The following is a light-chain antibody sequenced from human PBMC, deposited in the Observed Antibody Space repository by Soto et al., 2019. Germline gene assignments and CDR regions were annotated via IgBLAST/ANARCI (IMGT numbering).Light chain of an antibody. CDR1: QSVVTTY. Sequence: EIVLTQSPGTLSLSPGERATLSCRASQSVVTTYLAWYQQKPGQPPRLLIYGASSRATGIPDRFSGSGSATDFTLTISRLEPEDFAVYYCQQYTGSPLTFGGGTKVEIK. V-gene: IGKV3-20*01. J-gene: IGKJ4*01. CDR3: QQYTGSPLT. CDR2: GAS.